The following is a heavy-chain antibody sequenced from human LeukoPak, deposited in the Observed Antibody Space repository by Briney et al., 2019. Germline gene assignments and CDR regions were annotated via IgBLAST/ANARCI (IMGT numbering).Heavy chain of an antibody. D-gene: IGHD2-2*01. CDR3: ARAASRVVPAAMGGNWFDP. J-gene: IGHJ5*02. Sequence: ASVKVSCKASGYTFTSYGISWVRQAPGQGLEGMGWISAYNGNTNYAQKLQGRVTMTTDTSTSTAYMELRSLRSDDTAVYYCARAASRVVPAAMGGNWFDPWGQGTLVTVSS. CDR2: ISAYNGNT. CDR1: GYTFTSYG. V-gene: IGHV1-18*01.